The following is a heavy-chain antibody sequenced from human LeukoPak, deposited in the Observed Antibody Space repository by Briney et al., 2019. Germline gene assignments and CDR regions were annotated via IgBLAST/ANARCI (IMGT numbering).Heavy chain of an antibody. Sequence: GGSLRLSCAASGFTFNTYSMSWVRQAPGKGLEWVAIISRTSESIFYADSLKGRFTISRDNAKNSLYLQMNNLRADDTAVYYCARDDYDSSTPYYFDYWGQGILVTVSS. V-gene: IGHV3-21*01. D-gene: IGHD3-22*01. CDR3: ARDDYDSSTPYYFDY. CDR2: ISRTSESI. J-gene: IGHJ4*02. CDR1: GFTFNTYS.